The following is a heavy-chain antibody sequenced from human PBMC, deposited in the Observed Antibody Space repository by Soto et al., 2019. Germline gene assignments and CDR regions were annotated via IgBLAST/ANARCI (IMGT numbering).Heavy chain of an antibody. V-gene: IGHV4-39*01. J-gene: IGHJ4*02. CDR1: GGSISSSTYY. D-gene: IGHD4-17*01. Sequence: PSETLSLTCTVSGGSISSSTYYWGWIRQPPGKGLEWIGSIYYSGSTYYNPSLKSRVTISVDTSKNQFSLKLSSVTAAGTAVYYCANSYGDYVSYWGQGTLVTVSS. CDR2: IYYSGST. CDR3: ANSYGDYVSY.